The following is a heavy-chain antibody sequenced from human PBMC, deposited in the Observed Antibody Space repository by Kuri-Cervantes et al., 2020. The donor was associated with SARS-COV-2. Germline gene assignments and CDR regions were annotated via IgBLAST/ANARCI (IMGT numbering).Heavy chain of an antibody. V-gene: IGHV4-30-2*05. CDR2: ICHSGST. CDR3: AREGSIYSSSSWEGDYYYYYIDA. J-gene: IGHJ6*03. CDR1: GGSISRGGYY. D-gene: IGHD6-13*01. Sequence: SETLSLTCTVSGGSISRGGYYWSWIRQPPGKGLEWIGYICHSGSTYYNPSLKSRVTISVDTSKNQFSLKLSSVTAADTAVYYCAREGSIYSSSSWEGDYYYYYIDAWGKGTTVTVSS.